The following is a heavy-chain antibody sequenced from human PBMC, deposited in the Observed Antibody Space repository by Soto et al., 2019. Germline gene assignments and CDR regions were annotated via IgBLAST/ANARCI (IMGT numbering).Heavy chain of an antibody. CDR2: IYYSGST. D-gene: IGHD3-10*01. V-gene: IGHV4-31*03. Sequence: LSLTCTVSGGSISSGGYYWSWIRQHPGKGLEWIGYIYYSGSTYYNPSLKSRVTISVDTSKNQFSLKLSSVTAADTAVYYCARETMVRGVNLGDYYYGMDVWGQGTTVTVSS. CDR3: ARETMVRGVNLGDYYYGMDV. CDR1: GGSISSGGYY. J-gene: IGHJ6*02.